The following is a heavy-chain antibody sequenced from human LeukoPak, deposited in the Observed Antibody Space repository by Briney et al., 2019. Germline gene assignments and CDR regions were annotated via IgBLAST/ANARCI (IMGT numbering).Heavy chain of an antibody. CDR3: TRDEWELPFQF. CDR2: IKLDGSER. V-gene: IGHV3-7*01. J-gene: IGHJ4*02. CDR1: GFTFSSYG. D-gene: IGHD1-26*01. Sequence: TGGSLRLSCAASGFTFSSYGMSWVRQVPGKGLEWVANIKLDGSERYYVDSVKGRFTTSRDNAKNSLYLQMNSLRAEDTAVYCCTRDEWELPFQFWGRGTLVTVSS.